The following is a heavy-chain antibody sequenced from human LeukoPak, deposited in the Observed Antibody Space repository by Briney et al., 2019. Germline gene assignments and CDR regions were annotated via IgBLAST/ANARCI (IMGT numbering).Heavy chain of an antibody. J-gene: IGHJ5*02. CDR1: GYSFNRYW. V-gene: IGHV5-51*01. Sequence: GESLKISCKGSGYSFNRYWIGWVRQMPGKGLQWMGIIYPGDSDTRFSPSFQGQVTISADKSISTAYLQWSSLRASDTAMYYCARSSGVYNWFDPWGQGTLVTVSS. CDR2: IYPGDSDT. CDR3: ARSSGVYNWFDP. D-gene: IGHD3-10*01.